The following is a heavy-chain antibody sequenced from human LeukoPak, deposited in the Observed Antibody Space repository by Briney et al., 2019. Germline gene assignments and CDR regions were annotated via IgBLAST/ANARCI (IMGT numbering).Heavy chain of an antibody. J-gene: IGHJ4*02. CDR3: ARATTYDILTGYFDY. CDR1: GFTFSRYG. D-gene: IGHD3-9*01. V-gene: IGHV3-30*04. CDR2: ISYDGSNK. Sequence: GGSLRLSCAASGFTFSRYGMHWVRQAPGKGLEWVTAISYDGSNKYYADSVKGRFTISRDNSKNTLYLQMNSLRAEDTAVYYCARATTYDILTGYFDYWGQGTLVTVSS.